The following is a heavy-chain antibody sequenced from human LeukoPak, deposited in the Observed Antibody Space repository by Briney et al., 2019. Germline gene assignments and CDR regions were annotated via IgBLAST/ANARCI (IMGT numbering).Heavy chain of an antibody. CDR1: GDSISSGIYY. CDR2: IYYSGST. V-gene: IGHV4-39*01. Sequence: SETLSLTCAVSGDSISSGIYYWGWIRQPPEKGLGWLGSIYYSGSTYYNPSLKSRVTISVDTSKNQFSLKLSSVTAADTAVYYCARHLKWELSNFDYWGQGTLVTVSS. CDR3: ARHLKWELSNFDY. J-gene: IGHJ4*02. D-gene: IGHD1-26*01.